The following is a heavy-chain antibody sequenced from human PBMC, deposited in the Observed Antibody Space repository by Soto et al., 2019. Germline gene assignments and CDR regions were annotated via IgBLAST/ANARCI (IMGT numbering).Heavy chain of an antibody. V-gene: IGHV3-23*01. Sequence: GGSLRLSCAASGFTFSSYAMSWVRQAPGKGLEWVSAISGSGGSTYYADSVKGRFTISRDNSKNTLSLQMNSLRAEDTAVYYCADLTYYYDSSGYHPIDYWGQETLVTVSS. CDR3: ADLTYYYDSSGYHPIDY. D-gene: IGHD3-22*01. CDR1: GFTFSSYA. J-gene: IGHJ4*02. CDR2: ISGSGGST.